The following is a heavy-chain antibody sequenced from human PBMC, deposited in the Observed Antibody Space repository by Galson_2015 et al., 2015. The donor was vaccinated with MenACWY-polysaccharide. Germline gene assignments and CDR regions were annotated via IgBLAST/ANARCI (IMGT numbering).Heavy chain of an antibody. V-gene: IGHV3-48*01. Sequence: SLRLSCAASGFTFSNYSMNWVRQAPGKGLEWVSYIRRTGPRIYYADSVKGRFTITRDNAKSLLFLQMNSLRADDTAVYYCARDPHALDFWGQGTLVTVSS. CDR3: ARDPHALDF. CDR1: GFTFSNYS. CDR2: IRRTGPRI. D-gene: IGHD2-2*01. J-gene: IGHJ4*02.